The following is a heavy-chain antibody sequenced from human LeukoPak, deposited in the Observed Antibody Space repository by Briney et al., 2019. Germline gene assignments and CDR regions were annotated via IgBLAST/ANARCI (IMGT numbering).Heavy chain of an antibody. Sequence: GSLRLSCAASGFTFDDYGMNWVRQAPGKGLEWVSSISSGSTYMYYADSVKGRFTISRDNAQNSMYLQMNSLRAEDTAVYYCGRVGGRSKAAKGGAFDIWGQGTMVTVSS. CDR2: ISSGSTYM. CDR3: GRVGGRSKAAKGGAFDI. CDR1: GFTFDDYG. J-gene: IGHJ3*02. V-gene: IGHV3-21*01. D-gene: IGHD6-6*01.